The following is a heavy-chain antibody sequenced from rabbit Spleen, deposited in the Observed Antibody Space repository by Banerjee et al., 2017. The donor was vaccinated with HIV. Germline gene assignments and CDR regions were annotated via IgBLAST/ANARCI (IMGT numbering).Heavy chain of an antibody. J-gene: IGHJ2*01. CDR1: GVSFSDKDV. CDR3: ARNYVNTFDP. D-gene: IGHD1-1*01. CDR2: INANDGDT. Sequence: QEQLVESGGGLVKPEGSLTLTCKASGVSFSDKDVMCWVRQAPGKGLEWIACINANDGDTDYANWPKGRFTISKTSSTTVTLQMTGLTAADTATYFCARNYVNTFDPWGPGTLVTVS. V-gene: IGHV1S45*01.